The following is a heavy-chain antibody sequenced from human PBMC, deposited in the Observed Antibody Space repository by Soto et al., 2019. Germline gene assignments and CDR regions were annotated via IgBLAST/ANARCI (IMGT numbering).Heavy chain of an antibody. D-gene: IGHD3-3*01. V-gene: IGHV1-3*01. Sequence: ASVKVSCKASGYTFTSYAMHWVRQAPGQRLEWMGWINAGNGNTKYSQKFQGRVTITRDTSASTAYMELSSLRSEDTAVYYCARERITIFGVVNIYYYYGMDGWGQGTTVTVSS. CDR3: ARERITIFGVVNIYYYYGMDG. CDR2: INAGNGNT. CDR1: GYTFTSYA. J-gene: IGHJ6*02.